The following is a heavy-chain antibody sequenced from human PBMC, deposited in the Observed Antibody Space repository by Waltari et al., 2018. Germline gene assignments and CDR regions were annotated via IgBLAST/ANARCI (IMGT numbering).Heavy chain of an antibody. CDR1: GGSLSSYY. V-gene: IGHV4-59*01. D-gene: IGHD4-17*01. CDR3: ARLYGDYDSAYFDY. J-gene: IGHJ4*02. CDR2: IYYSGST. Sequence: QVQLQESGPGLVKPSETLSLTCTVSGGSLSSYYWSWIRQHPGKGLEWIGYIYYSGSTNYNPALKSRVTISVDTSKNQFSLKLSSVTAADTAVYYCARLYGDYDSAYFDYWGQGTLVTVSS.